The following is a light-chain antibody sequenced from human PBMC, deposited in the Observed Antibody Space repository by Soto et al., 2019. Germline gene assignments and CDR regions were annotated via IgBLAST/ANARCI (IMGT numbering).Light chain of an antibody. V-gene: IGKV3-20*01. J-gene: IGKJ3*01. CDR1: QRVISDY. CDR2: GAS. CDR3: QQYGSSPLFP. Sequence: EIVLTQSPGTLSLSPGERATLSCRASQRVISDYLAWYQQKPGQAPRLLIYGASNRATGIPDRFSGSGSGTDFTLTISRLEPEDFAVYYCQQYGSSPLFPFVHGTTVDIK.